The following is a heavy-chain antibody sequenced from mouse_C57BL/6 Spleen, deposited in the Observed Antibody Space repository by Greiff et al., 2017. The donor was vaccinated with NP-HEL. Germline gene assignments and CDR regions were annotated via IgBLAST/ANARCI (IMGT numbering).Heavy chain of an antibody. CDR3: ARDIYYGSPMDY. V-gene: IGHV3-6*01. J-gene: IGHJ4*01. CDR2: ISYDGSN. Sequence: LQESGPGLVKPSQSLSLTCSVTGYSITSGYYWNWIRQFPGNKLEWMGYISYDGSNNYNPSLKNRISITRDTSKNQFFLKLNSVTTEDTATYYCARDIYYGSPMDYWGQGTSVTVSS. CDR1: GYSITSGYY. D-gene: IGHD1-1*01.